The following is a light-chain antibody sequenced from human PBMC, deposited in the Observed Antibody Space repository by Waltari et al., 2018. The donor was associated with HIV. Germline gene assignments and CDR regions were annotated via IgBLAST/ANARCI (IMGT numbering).Light chain of an antibody. J-gene: IGKJ4*01. CDR1: QSVSSY. CDR2: DAS. V-gene: IGKV3-11*01. CDR3: QQRSNWPPAPT. Sequence: EIVLTQSPATLSLSPGERASQSVSSYLAWYQQKPGQAPRLLIYDASNRATGIPARFSGSGSGTDFTLTISSLEPEDFAVYYCQQRSNWPPAPTFGGGTKVEIK.